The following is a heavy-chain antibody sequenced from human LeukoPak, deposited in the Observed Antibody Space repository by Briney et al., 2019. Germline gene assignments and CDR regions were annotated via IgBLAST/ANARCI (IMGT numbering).Heavy chain of an antibody. Sequence: SETLSLTCTVSGGSISSSSYYWGWIRQPPGKGLEWIGSIYYSGSTYYNPSLKSRVTISVDTSKNQFSLKLSSVTVADTAVYYCVRQLETDYWGQGTLVTVSS. CDR3: VRQLETDY. CDR2: IYYSGST. J-gene: IGHJ4*02. CDR1: GGSISSSSYY. V-gene: IGHV4-39*07. D-gene: IGHD6-6*01.